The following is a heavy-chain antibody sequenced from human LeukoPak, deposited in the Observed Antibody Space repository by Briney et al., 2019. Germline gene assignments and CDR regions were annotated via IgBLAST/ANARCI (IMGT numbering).Heavy chain of an antibody. CDR3: AREAPALDS. Sequence: GGSLRLSCAASGFTFSNYWMHWVRQDPGKGLVWVSYINPDGSNTNYADSVKGRFTISRDNAKNALYLQMNSLRAEDTAVYFCAREAPALDSWGQGTLLTVSS. J-gene: IGHJ4*02. D-gene: IGHD2-2*01. CDR2: INPDGSNT. V-gene: IGHV3-74*01. CDR1: GFTFSNYW.